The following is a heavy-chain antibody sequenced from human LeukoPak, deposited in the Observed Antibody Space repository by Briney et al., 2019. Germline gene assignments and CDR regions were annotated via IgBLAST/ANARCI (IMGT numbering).Heavy chain of an antibody. J-gene: IGHJ6*03. Sequence: SETLSLTCAVSGGSISSSNWWNWVRQPPGKGLEWIGEIYHSGSTNYNPSLKSRVTISINKSKNQFSLKLSSVTAADTAVYYCARAYSLTYYYYYMDVWGKGTTVTVSS. CDR2: IYHSGST. V-gene: IGHV4-4*02. D-gene: IGHD6-13*01. CDR1: GGSISSSNW. CDR3: ARAYSLTYYYYYMDV.